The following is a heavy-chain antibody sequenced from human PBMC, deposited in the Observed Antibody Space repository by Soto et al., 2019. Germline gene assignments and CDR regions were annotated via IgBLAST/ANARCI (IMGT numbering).Heavy chain of an antibody. CDR2: ISAGSSNI. V-gene: IGHV3-21*01. CDR1: GFTFRTYY. J-gene: IGHJ4*02. CDR3: ARQYPSSSRHFDH. D-gene: IGHD6-6*01. Sequence: EVELVESGGGLVKPGGSLTLSCAASGFTFRTYYMIWVRQAPGKGLEWVSSISAGSSNIYYAPSVKGRFTISRDNAKNSLYLQSNSLRAEDTAVYYGARQYPSSSRHFDHWGQGNLVTVSS.